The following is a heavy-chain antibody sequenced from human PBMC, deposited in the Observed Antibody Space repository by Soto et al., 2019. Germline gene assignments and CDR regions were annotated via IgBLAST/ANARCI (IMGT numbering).Heavy chain of an antibody. V-gene: IGHV3-23*01. J-gene: IGHJ5*02. D-gene: IGHD4-4*01. Sequence: EVQLLDSGGGLVQPGGSLGLSCAASGFTFSSFAMSWVRQAPGKGLEWVSSISGAGGTTYYTDSVKGRFTISRDNSKNTLYLQMNSLRAGDTAVYYCAKAANYNNPPYNSFDPWGQGTLVTVSS. CDR3: AKAANYNNPPYNSFDP. CDR2: ISGAGGTT. CDR1: GFTFSSFA.